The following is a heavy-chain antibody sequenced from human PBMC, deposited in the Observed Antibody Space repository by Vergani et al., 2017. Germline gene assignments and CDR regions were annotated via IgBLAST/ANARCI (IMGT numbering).Heavy chain of an antibody. D-gene: IGHD1-20*01. CDR2: ISISGGNT. CDR3: ARGRGLTATTGYFDA. V-gene: IGHV3-23*01. J-gene: IGHJ5*02. CDR1: GFRFGSSA. Sequence: EVQMLESGGGLAQPGGSLRLSCAASGFRFGSSALTWVRQGPGKGLQWVSSISISGGNTYYADSVRGRFTVSRDNSKNILYLQMNSLRVDDTALYFCARGRGLTATTGYFDAWGPGTLVAVSS.